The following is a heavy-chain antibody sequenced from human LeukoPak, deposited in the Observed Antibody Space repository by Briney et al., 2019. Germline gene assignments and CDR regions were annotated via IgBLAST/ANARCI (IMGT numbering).Heavy chain of an antibody. D-gene: IGHD1-14*01. J-gene: IGHJ4*02. CDR2: ISYDGSNK. V-gene: IGHV3-30*03. Sequence: GGSLRLSCAASGFTFSSYGMHWVRQAPGKGLEWVAVISYDGSNKYYADSVKGRFTISRDNSKNTLYLQMNSLRAEDTAVYYCARDWGLNHYYFDYWGQGTLVTVSS. CDR3: ARDWGLNHYYFDY. CDR1: GFTFSSYG.